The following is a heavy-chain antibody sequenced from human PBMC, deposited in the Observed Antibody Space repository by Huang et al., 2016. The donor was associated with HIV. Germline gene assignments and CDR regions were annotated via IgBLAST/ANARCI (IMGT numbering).Heavy chain of an antibody. D-gene: IGHD3-16*01. Sequence: QVQLQQRGAGLLKASETLSLTCAGYGGSFSGYYWRWIRQPPGRGLEGIGEINHSGSTNCNPTRKRRVTMSVDTSKKQFSLKLTSVTAADTAVYYCARAYYDKMGDYWGQGTLVTVSS. CDR3: ARAYYDKMGDY. CDR1: GGSFSGYY. J-gene: IGHJ4*02. CDR2: INHSGST. V-gene: IGHV4-34*01.